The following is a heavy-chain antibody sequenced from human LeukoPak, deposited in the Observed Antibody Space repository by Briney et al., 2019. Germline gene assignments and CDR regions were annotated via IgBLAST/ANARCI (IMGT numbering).Heavy chain of an antibody. CDR3: ATVQLEVGATHFDY. J-gene: IGHJ4*02. CDR1: GYTFASFG. CDR2: INTHNGDT. Sequence: GASVKVSCKASGYTFASFGITWVRQAPGQGLEWMGWINTHNGDTNYAQKLQGRVTMTTDTSTSTAYMELRSLRSDDTAVYYCATVQLEVGATHFDYWGQGTLVTVSS. V-gene: IGHV1-18*01. D-gene: IGHD1-26*01.